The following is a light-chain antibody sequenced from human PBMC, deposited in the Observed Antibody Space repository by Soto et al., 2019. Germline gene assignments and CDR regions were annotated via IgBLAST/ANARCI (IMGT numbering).Light chain of an antibody. CDR3: SSHAGSNNLL. CDR2: EVT. V-gene: IGLV2-8*01. CDR1: SSDVGGYDF. Sequence: QSALTQPPSASGSRGQSVTISCTGTSSDVGGYDFVSWYQQHPGKASKLLIYEVTKRPSGVPDRFSGSKSGHTASLTVSGLQAEDEADYYCSSHAGSNNLLFGGGTKLTVL. J-gene: IGLJ2*01.